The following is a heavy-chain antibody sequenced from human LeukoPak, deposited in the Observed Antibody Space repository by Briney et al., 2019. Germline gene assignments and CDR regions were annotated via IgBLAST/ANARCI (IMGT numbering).Heavy chain of an antibody. D-gene: IGHD1-26*01. J-gene: IGHJ4*02. V-gene: IGHV3-30-3*01. CDR1: GFTFSSYA. CDR2: ISYDGSNK. Sequence: GRSLRLSCAASGFTFSSYAMHWVRQAPGKGLEWVAVISYDGSNKYYADSVKGRFTISSDNSKNTLYLQMNSLRAEDTAVYYCARDWSGSYDYWGQGTLVTVSS. CDR3: ARDWSGSYDY.